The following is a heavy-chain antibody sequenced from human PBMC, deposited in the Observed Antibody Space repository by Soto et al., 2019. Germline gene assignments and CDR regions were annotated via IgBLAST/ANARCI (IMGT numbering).Heavy chain of an antibody. J-gene: IGHJ5*02. CDR1: EFTFSNYA. Sequence: GGSLRLSCAASEFTFSNYAMHWVRQAPGKGLEWVAIISYDGSHKYYADSVKGRFTISRDNSKNTLYLQMNSLRAEDTAVYYCAKDRSYIAAAGKSWGQGTLVTVSS. CDR3: AKDRSYIAAAGKS. CDR2: ISYDGSHK. V-gene: IGHV3-30-3*01. D-gene: IGHD6-13*01.